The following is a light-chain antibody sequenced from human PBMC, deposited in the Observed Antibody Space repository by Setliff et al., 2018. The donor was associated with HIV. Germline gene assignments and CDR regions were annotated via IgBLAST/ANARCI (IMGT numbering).Light chain of an antibody. J-gene: IGLJ1*01. CDR1: SSNIGGNY. V-gene: IGLV1-47*01. Sequence: QSVLTQPPSASGTPGQRVTISCSGSSSNIGGNYVCWYQQLPGTAPKLLIYRNNQRPSGVPDRFSGSKSGTSASLAISGLRSEDEADYYCAAWDDSLSRDGFATGTKGTVL. CDR3: AAWDDSLSRDG. CDR2: RNN.